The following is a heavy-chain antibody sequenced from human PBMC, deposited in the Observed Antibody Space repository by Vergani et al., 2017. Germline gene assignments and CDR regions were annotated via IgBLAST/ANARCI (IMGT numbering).Heavy chain of an antibody. D-gene: IGHD1-7*01. CDR2: IYWNDDQ. CDR1: GFSLNTRGVS. Sequence: QITLKESGPALVKPTQPLTLTCTFSGFSLNTRGVSVAWIRQPPGKALDWHALIYWNDDQHYSPSLNNRVTITKDTSKNRVVLTMTNMDYVDTGTYYCLYRKTGCGTTGCFYPFYYYYYMDVLGKGTTVTVPS. J-gene: IGHJ6*03. V-gene: IGHV2-5*04. CDR3: LYRKTGCGTTGCFYPFYYYYYMDV.